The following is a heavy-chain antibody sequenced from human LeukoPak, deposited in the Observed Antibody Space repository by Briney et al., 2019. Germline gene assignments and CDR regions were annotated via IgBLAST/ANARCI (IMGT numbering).Heavy chain of an antibody. V-gene: IGHV4-59*12. CDR2: IYYSGST. CDR1: GGSISSYY. D-gene: IGHD3-22*01. CDR3: ASDYFDRTGYYGFIY. Sequence: PSETLSLTCTVSGGSISSYYWSWIRQPPGKGLEWIGYIYYSGSTNYNPSLKGRVSMSVDTSKKQFSLRLSSVTAADTAIYYCASDYFDRTGYYGFIYWGQGSLVTISS. J-gene: IGHJ4*02.